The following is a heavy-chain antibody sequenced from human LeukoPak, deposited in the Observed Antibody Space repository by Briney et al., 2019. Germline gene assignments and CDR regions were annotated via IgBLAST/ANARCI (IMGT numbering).Heavy chain of an antibody. Sequence: PSETLSLTCTVSGGSIRSSYYYWGWIRQPPGKGLEWIGSIYDSGSTYYNPSLKSRVTISVDTSKNQFSLKLSSVTAADTAVYYCARATSWIQLWLPSHFDLWGRGTLVTVSS. CDR2: IYDSGST. J-gene: IGHJ2*01. V-gene: IGHV4-39*01. D-gene: IGHD5-18*01. CDR1: GGSIRSSYYY. CDR3: ARATSWIQLWLPSHFDL.